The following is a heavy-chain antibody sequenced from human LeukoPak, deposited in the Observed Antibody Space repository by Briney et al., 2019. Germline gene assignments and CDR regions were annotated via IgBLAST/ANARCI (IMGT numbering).Heavy chain of an antibody. D-gene: IGHD5-12*01. CDR2: ISWNSGSI. CDR3: AKDFNRPVATIDFFIGYAFDI. CDR1: GFTFDDYA. Sequence: PGGSLRLSCAASGFTFDDYAMHWVRQAPGKGLEWVSGISWNSGSIGYADSVKGRFTISRDNAKNSLYLQMNSLRAEDTALYYCAKDFNRPVATIDFFIGYAFDIWGQGTMVTVSS. J-gene: IGHJ3*02. V-gene: IGHV3-9*01.